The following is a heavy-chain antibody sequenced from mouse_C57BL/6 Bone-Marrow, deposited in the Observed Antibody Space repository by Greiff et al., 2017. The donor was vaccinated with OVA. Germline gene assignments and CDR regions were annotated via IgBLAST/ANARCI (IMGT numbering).Heavy chain of an antibody. D-gene: IGHD1-1*01. V-gene: IGHV1-64*01. CDR1: GFTFTSSW. Sequence: QVQLQQPGAELVKPGASVKLSCKASGFTFTSSWMHWVKQRPGQGLEWIGMIHPNSGSPNYNEKFTIKATLTVDKSSSTAYMQLSSLTSEDSAVYYCAKYYGRSHWYFDVWGTGTTVTVSS. J-gene: IGHJ1*03. CDR2: IHPNSGSP. CDR3: AKYYGRSHWYFDV.